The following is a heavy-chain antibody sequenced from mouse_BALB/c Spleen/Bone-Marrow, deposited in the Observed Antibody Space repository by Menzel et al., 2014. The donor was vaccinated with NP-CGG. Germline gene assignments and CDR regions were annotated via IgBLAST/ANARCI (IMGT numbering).Heavy chain of an antibody. J-gene: IGHJ3*01. CDR2: INPSTGYT. D-gene: IGHD2-1*01. Sequence: VQLVESGAELAKPGASVKMSCKASGYTFTNYWMHWVKQRPGQGLEWIGYINPSTGYTYYNQKFKDKATLTADKSSSTAYMQLSSLTSEDSAVYDCARRGIYYGNYFAYWGQGTRVTVSA. CDR3: ARRGIYYGNYFAY. CDR1: GYTFTNYW. V-gene: IGHV1-7*01.